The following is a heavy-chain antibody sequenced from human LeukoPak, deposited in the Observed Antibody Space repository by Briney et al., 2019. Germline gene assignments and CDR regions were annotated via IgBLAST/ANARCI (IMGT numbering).Heavy chain of an antibody. J-gene: IGHJ4*02. CDR2: ISSSSSYI. Sequence: PGGSLRLSCAVSGFTFSSYSMNWVRQAPGKGLEWVSSISSSSSYIYYADSVKGRFTISRDNAKKSLYLQMNSLRAEDTAVYYCARDRANYGGISGIADWGQGTLVTVSS. CDR1: GFTFSSYS. CDR3: ARDRANYGGISGIAD. D-gene: IGHD4-23*01. V-gene: IGHV3-21*01.